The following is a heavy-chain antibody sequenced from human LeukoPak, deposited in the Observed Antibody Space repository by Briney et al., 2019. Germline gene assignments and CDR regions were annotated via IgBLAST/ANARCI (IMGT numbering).Heavy chain of an antibody. CDR1: GFTFSSYA. D-gene: IGHD3-22*01. CDR2: ISGSGGST. J-gene: IGHJ4*02. Sequence: PGGSLRLSCAASGFTFSSYAMSWVRQAPGKGLEWVSAISGSGGSTYYPDSVKGRFTISRDNSKSTVYLRMNSLRAEDTAVYYCAKAWYYYDSGSYNNWGQGTLVTVSS. V-gene: IGHV3-23*01. CDR3: AKAWYYYDSGSYNN.